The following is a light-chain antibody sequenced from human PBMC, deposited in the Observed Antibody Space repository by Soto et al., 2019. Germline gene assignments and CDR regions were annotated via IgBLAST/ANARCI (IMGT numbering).Light chain of an antibody. J-gene: IGKJ1*01. V-gene: IGKV1-5*01. CDR2: EAS. CDR1: QSVSYW. Sequence: EIQMTQSPSTLSASVGDRVTITCRASQSVSYWLAWYQQTPGKAPKLLVHEASTLLSGVPSRFSGSVSGTEFILTIGSLQPDDFATYYCQQYKSYPWTFGQGTKV. CDR3: QQYKSYPWT.